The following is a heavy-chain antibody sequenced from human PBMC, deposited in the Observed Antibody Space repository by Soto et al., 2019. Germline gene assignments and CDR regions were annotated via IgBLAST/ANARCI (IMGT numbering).Heavy chain of an antibody. CDR2: ISGPSIYI. J-gene: IGHJ6*02. V-gene: IGHV3-21*01. CDR3: ARGFRKGFNV. Sequence: EVQLVESGGGLVKPGGSLRLSCVASGFTFSGYSINWVRQAPGKGLEWVSYISGPSIYIYYADSVKGRFTISRDNAQSAVYLQMNSLRAEDTAVYYCARGFRKGFNVWGQGTTVSVSS. D-gene: IGHD3-10*01. CDR1: GFTFSGYS.